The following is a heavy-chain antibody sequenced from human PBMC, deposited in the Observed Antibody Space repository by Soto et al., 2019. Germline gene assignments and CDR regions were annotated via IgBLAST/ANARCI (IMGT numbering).Heavy chain of an antibody. Sequence: PSETLSLTCAVYGGSFSGYYWSWIRQPPRKGLEWIGEINHSGSTNYNPSLKSRVTISVDTSKNQFSLKLSSVTAADTAVYYCARELYDFWSGYYYFDYWGQGTLVTVSS. CDR3: ARELYDFWSGYYYFDY. CDR1: GGSFSGYY. CDR2: INHSGST. J-gene: IGHJ4*02. D-gene: IGHD3-3*01. V-gene: IGHV4-34*01.